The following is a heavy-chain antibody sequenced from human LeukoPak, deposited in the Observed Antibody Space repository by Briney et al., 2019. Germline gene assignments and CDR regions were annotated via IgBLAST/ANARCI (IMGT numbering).Heavy chain of an antibody. CDR1: GFTFSSYG. V-gene: IGHV3-33*01. Sequence: GGSLRLSCAASGFTFSSYGMHWVRQAPGKGLEWVAVIWYDGSNKYYADSVKGRFTISRDNSKNTLYLQMNSLRAEDTAVYYCARDGRYSGYDWVSFLFDYWGQGTLVTVSS. D-gene: IGHD5-12*01. CDR3: ARDGRYSGYDWVSFLFDY. J-gene: IGHJ4*02. CDR2: IWYDGSNK.